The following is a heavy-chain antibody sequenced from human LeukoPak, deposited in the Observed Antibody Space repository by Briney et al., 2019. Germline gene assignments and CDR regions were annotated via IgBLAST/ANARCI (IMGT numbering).Heavy chain of an antibody. D-gene: IGHD3-10*01. J-gene: IGHJ4*02. V-gene: IGHV3-30*18. CDR1: GFTFSSYV. CDR3: AKDRVTMVRGTGLGY. Sequence: GGSLRLSCAASGFTFSSYVMHWVRQAPGKGLEWVAVISYDGSNKYYADSVKGRFTISRDNSKNTLYLQMNSLRAEDTAVCYCAKDRVTMVRGTGLGYWGQGTLVTVSS. CDR2: ISYDGSNK.